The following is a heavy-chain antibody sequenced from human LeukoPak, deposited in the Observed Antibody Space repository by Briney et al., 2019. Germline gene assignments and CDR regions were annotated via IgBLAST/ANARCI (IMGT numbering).Heavy chain of an antibody. CDR2: ISNSDYNT. V-gene: IGHV3-23*01. D-gene: IGHD3-10*01. J-gene: IGHJ4*02. Sequence: RGGSLRLSCESSGFTFSTYALSWVRQAPGEGLEWVSTISNSDYNTYYTDSVKGRFPISRDNSKNTLYLQMNSLRAEDTAVYYCAKDRENYYGSGSYSQGYNYWGQGTLVTVSS. CDR1: GFTFSTYA. CDR3: AKDRENYYGSGSYSQGYNY.